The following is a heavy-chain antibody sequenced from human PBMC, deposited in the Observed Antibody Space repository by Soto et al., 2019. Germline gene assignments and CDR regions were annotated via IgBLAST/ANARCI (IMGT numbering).Heavy chain of an antibody. J-gene: IGHJ5*02. CDR1: GAALNSGNYY. CDR2: IYVTGAV. D-gene: IGHD2-21*01. V-gene: IGHV4-31*03. Sequence: PSETLSLTCSVSGAALNSGNYYWSWIRQVPGKGLEWIGHIYVTGAVDYNPSLRDRITISQDTSERQFSLNLRLVTAADTAVYYCARLRIVTNTYKWIDPWGQGILVTVSS. CDR3: ARLRIVTNTYKWIDP.